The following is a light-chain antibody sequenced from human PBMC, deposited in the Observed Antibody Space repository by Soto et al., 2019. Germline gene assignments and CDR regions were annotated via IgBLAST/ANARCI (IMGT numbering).Light chain of an antibody. Sequence: EIVMTQSPVTLSVSPGERATLSCRASQSVSRNLAWYQQKPGLAPRLLIYGASTRATGIPARFSGSGSGTEFTLTISSLQSEDFALYYCQQYNNWPPYTFGQGTKLEIK. CDR2: GAS. CDR3: QQYNNWPPYT. J-gene: IGKJ2*01. CDR1: QSVSRN. V-gene: IGKV3-15*01.